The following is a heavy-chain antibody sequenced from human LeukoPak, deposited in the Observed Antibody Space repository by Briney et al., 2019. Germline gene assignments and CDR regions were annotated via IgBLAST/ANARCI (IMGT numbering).Heavy chain of an antibody. CDR2: IYYSGST. Sequence: PSETLSLTCTVPGGSISSYYWSWIRQPPGKGLEWIWCIYYSGSTNYNPSLKSRVTISVDTSKNQFSLKLSSVTAADTAVYYCARAILEWSFDYWGQGTLVTVSS. CDR3: ARAILEWSFDY. D-gene: IGHD3-3*01. V-gene: IGHV4-59*01. CDR1: GGSISSYY. J-gene: IGHJ4*02.